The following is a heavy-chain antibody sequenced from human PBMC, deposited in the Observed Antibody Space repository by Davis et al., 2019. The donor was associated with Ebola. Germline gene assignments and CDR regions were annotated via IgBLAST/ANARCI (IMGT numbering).Heavy chain of an antibody. CDR2: ISGSGGST. V-gene: IGHV3-23*01. J-gene: IGHJ6*02. CDR1: GFTFSSYA. CDR3: AKPLGAAAAYYYYYGMDV. Sequence: GESLKISCAASGFTFSSYAMSWVRQAPGKGLEWVSAISGSGGSTYYADSVKGRFTISRDNSKHTLYLQMNSLRAEDTAVYYCAKPLGAAAAYYYYYGMDVWGQGTTVTVSS. D-gene: IGHD6-13*01.